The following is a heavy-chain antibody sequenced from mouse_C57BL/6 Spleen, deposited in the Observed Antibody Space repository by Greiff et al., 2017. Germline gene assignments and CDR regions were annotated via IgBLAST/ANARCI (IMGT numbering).Heavy chain of an antibody. J-gene: IGHJ4*01. Sequence: QVQLKQSGAELVKPGASVKISCKASGYAFSSYWMNWVKQRPGKGLEWIGQIYPGDGDTNYNGKFKGKATLTADKSSSPAYMQLSSLTSEDSAVYFCARSDNDDDVAMDYWGQGASVTVSS. V-gene: IGHV1-80*01. CDR2: IYPGDGDT. CDR1: GYAFSSYW. CDR3: ARSDNDDDVAMDY. D-gene: IGHD2-4*01.